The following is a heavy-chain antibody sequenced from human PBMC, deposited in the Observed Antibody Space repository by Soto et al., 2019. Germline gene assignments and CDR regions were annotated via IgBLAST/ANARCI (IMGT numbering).Heavy chain of an antibody. CDR2: INPNSGGT. D-gene: IGHD6-19*01. Sequence: ASVKVSCKASGYTFTGYYMHWVRQAPGQGLEWMGWINPNSGGTNYAQKFQGRVTMTRGTSISTAYMELSRLRSDDTAVYYCARDPGSSGWYGGWFDPWGQGTLVTVSS. CDR3: ARDPGSSGWYGGWFDP. V-gene: IGHV1-2*02. J-gene: IGHJ5*02. CDR1: GYTFTGYY.